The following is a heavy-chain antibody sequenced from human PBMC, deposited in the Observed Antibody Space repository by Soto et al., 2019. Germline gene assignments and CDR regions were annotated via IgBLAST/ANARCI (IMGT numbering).Heavy chain of an antibody. D-gene: IGHD5-18*01. CDR1: GGSISSSSYY. CDR3: ARSPPGTAMVIVAY. J-gene: IGHJ4*02. CDR2: IYYSGST. V-gene: IGHV4-39*01. Sequence: SETLSLTCTVSGGSISSSSYYWGWIRQPPGKGLEWIGSIYYSGSTYYNPSLKSRVTISVDTSKNQFSLKLSSVTAADTAVYYCARSPPGTAMVIVAYWGQGTLVPVSS.